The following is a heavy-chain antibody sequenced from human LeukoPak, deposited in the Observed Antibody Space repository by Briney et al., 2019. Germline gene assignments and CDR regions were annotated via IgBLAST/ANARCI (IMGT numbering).Heavy chain of an antibody. J-gene: IGHJ4*02. Sequence: SETLSLTCTVSGGSISSSSYYWGWLRQPPGKGLEWIGSIYYSGSTYYNPSLKSRVTISVDTSKNQFSLKLSSVTPAYTAVYYCARRAVTAILYYFDYWGQGTLVTVSS. V-gene: IGHV4-39*01. CDR2: IYYSGST. CDR1: GGSISSSSYY. D-gene: IGHD2-21*02. CDR3: ARRAVTAILYYFDY.